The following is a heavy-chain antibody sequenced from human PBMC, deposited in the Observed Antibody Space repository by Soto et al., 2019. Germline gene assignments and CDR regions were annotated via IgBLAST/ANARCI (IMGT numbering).Heavy chain of an antibody. V-gene: IGHV1-69*02. CDR1: GGTFSSYT. CDR3: AAKQSAFYYGMDV. Sequence: ASVKVSCKASGGTFSSYTISWVRQAPGQGLEWMGRIIPILGIANYAQKFQGRVTITADKSTSTAYMELSSLRSEDTAVYYCAAKQSAFYYGMDVWGQGTTVTVSS. CDR2: IIPILGIA. J-gene: IGHJ6*02. D-gene: IGHD6-19*01.